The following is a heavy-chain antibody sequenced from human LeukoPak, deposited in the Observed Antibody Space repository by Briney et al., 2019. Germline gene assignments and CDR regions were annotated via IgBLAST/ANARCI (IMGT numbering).Heavy chain of an antibody. J-gene: IGHJ4*02. CDR2: IIPILGIS. CDR3: ARDVSDPY. D-gene: IGHD3-10*01. V-gene: IGHV1-69*04. Sequence: SVKVSCKASGGTFSSYAISWVRQAPGQGLEWMGRIIPILGISNYAQKFQGRVTIAADKSTSTAYMELSSLRSEDTAVYYCARDVSDPYWGQGTLVTVSS. CDR1: GGTFSSYA.